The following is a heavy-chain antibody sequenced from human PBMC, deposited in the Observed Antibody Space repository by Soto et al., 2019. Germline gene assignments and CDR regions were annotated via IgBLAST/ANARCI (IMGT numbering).Heavy chain of an antibody. V-gene: IGHV4-30-4*01. J-gene: IGHJ4*02. CDR1: GDSINTGDYY. CDR3: ASAATNFAGSGNYYLFDF. Sequence: QVQLQESGPGLVKPSQTLSLTCTVSGDSINTGDYYWTWVRQPPGKGLEWIGYIYYSGYTYFNPSPNSRVTVSVDTSENPFTLRLTSLTAGDSAVYFCASAATNFAGSGNYYLFDFWGQGIVVTVSS. CDR2: IYYSGYT. D-gene: IGHD3-10*01.